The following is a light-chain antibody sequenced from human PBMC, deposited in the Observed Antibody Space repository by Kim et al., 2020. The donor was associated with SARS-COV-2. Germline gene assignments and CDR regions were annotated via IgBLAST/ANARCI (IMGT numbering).Light chain of an antibody. J-gene: IGKJ5*01. Sequence: SPGETATLSCRASQSVISNYLALYQHKPGPAPSLLISITSASAISIPDRFSVSGSGTDFTLPISKLEPEDFAVYNCQQYGSIPCTFGQGTRLEIK. CDR3: QQYGSIPCT. CDR1: QSVISNY. CDR2: ITS. V-gene: IGKV3-20*01.